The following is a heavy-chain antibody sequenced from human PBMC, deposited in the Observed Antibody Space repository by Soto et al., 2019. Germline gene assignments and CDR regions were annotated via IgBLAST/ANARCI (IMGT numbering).Heavy chain of an antibody. CDR2: ISWDGYNT. J-gene: IGHJ4*02. V-gene: IGHV3-43*01. CDR3: AKGNGLVGGKDY. D-gene: IGHD1-26*01. Sequence: EVQLVESGGVVVQPGGSLRLSCAASGFSFDDYTMHWVRQAPGKGLEWVSLISWDGYNTFYADSVKGRFTISRDKSTNSLYLQMNSLRTVDTAVYYCAKGNGLVGGKDYWGQGTLVTVSS. CDR1: GFSFDDYT.